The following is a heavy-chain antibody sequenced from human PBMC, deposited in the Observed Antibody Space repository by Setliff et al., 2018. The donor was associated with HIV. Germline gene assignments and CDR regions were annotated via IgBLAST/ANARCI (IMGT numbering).Heavy chain of an antibody. CDR1: GYTFTAYF. Sequence: GASVKVSCKASGYTFTAYFMHWVRQAPGQGLEWRGRINPNSGGTNYAQKFQGRVTMTTETSKSTAYMELRSLRSDDTAGYYCARGVGGGWNDAITWLDPWGQGTLVTVSS. D-gene: IGHD1-1*01. CDR2: INPNSGGT. CDR3: ARGVGGGWNDAITWLDP. V-gene: IGHV1-2*06. J-gene: IGHJ5*02.